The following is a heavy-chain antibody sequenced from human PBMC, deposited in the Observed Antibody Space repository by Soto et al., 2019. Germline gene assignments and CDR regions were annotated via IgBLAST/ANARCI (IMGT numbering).Heavy chain of an antibody. V-gene: IGHV3-7*03. CDR1: GFTFSSYW. CDR2: IKQDGSEK. D-gene: IGHD3-9*01. CDR3: ARERYYDILTGYYHYYYYYGMDV. Sequence: PGGSLRLSCAASGFTFSSYWMSWVRQAPGKGLEWVANIKQDGSEKYYVDSVKGRFTISRDNAKNSLYLQMNSLRAEDTAVYYCARERYYDILTGYYHYYYYYGMDVWGQGTTVTVSS. J-gene: IGHJ6*02.